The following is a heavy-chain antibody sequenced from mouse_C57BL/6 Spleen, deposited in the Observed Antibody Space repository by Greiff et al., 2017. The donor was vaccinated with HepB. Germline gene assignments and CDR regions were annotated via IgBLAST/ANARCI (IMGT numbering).Heavy chain of an antibody. J-gene: IGHJ4*01. Sequence: EVQLQQSGPELVKPGASVKISCKASGYTFTDYYMNWVKQSHGKSLEWIGDINPNNGGTSYNQKFKGKATLTVDKSSSTAYMELRSLTSGDSAVYYCARESKDYAMDYWGQGTSVTVSS. D-gene: IGHD2-5*01. CDR2: INPNNGGT. CDR1: GYTFTDYY. V-gene: IGHV1-26*01. CDR3: ARESKDYAMDY.